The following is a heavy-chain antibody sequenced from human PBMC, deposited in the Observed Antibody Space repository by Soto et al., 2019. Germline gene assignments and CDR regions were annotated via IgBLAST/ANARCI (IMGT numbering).Heavy chain of an antibody. J-gene: IGHJ5*02. CDR2: ISSSGSTI. Sequence: GGSLRLSCAASGFTFSDYYMSWIRQAPGKGLEWVSYISSSGSTIYYADSVKGRFTISRDNAKNSLYLQMNSLRAEDTAVYYCARDDFWSGLSNWFDPWGQGTLVTVSS. CDR1: GFTFSDYY. CDR3: ARDDFWSGLSNWFDP. D-gene: IGHD3-3*01. V-gene: IGHV3-11*01.